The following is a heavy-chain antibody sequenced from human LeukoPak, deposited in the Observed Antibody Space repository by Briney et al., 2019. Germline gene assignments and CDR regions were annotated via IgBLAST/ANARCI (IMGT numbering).Heavy chain of an antibody. D-gene: IGHD3-22*01. Sequence: PSETLSLTCTVSGGSISSGSYYWSWIRQLAGKGLEWIGRIYTSGSTNYNPSLKSRVTISVDTSKNQFSLKLSSVTAADTAVYYCARAGAYYDSSGFLSWGQGTLVTVSS. CDR2: IYTSGST. V-gene: IGHV4-61*02. CDR1: GGSISSGSYY. J-gene: IGHJ4*02. CDR3: ARAGAYYDSSGFLS.